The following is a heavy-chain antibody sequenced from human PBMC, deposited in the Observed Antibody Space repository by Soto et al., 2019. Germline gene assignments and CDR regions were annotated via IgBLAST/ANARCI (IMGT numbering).Heavy chain of an antibody. CDR2: IYYTGST. CDR3: ARAPLLWSGYYVREDPEWFDP. CDR1: GDSISNGGFY. D-gene: IGHD3-3*01. Sequence: SETLSLTCTVSGDSISNGGFYWSWIRQHPGKGLEWIGHIYYTGSTYYDPSLKGRLTISMDTSKNQLSLQLSSVTAADTAVYFCARAPLLWSGYYVREDPEWFDPWGQGTLVTVSS. V-gene: IGHV4-31*03. J-gene: IGHJ5*02.